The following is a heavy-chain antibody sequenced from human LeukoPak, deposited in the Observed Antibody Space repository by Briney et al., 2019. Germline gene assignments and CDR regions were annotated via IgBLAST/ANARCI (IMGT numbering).Heavy chain of an antibody. CDR3: ARDNSVEDTAWWFDP. Sequence: ASVKVSCKASGYTFTSYYMHWVRQAPGQGLEWMGIINPSGGSTSYAQKFQGRVTMTRDMSTSTDYMELSGLRSEDTAVYYCARDNSVEDTAWWFDPWGQGTLVTVS. D-gene: IGHD4-23*01. J-gene: IGHJ5*02. CDR1: GYTFTSYY. CDR2: INPSGGST. V-gene: IGHV1-46*01.